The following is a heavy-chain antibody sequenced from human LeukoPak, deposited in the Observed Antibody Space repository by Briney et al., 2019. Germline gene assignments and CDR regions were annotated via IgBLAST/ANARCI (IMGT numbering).Heavy chain of an antibody. Sequence: GGSLRLSCAASGFTFSSYWMHWVRPAPGKGLVWFSRINSDGSSTSYADSVKGRFTISRANAKNTLYLQMNSLRAEDTAVYYCARDGVAAADLSAEYSQHWGQGTLVTVSS. CDR2: INSDGSST. D-gene: IGHD6-13*01. J-gene: IGHJ1*01. CDR1: GFTFSSYW. CDR3: ARDGVAAADLSAEYSQH. V-gene: IGHV3-74*01.